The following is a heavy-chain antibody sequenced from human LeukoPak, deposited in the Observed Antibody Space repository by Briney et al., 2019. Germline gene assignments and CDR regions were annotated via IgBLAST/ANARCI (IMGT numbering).Heavy chain of an antibody. CDR1: GGPLSGYY. Sequence: SETLSLTCAVYGGPLSGYYWSWIRQPPGKGLEWIGEINHSGSTDYNPSLKSRVTISVDTSKNQFSLKVSSVTAADTAVYYCARLYSSSALYYYYHMDVWGKGTPVTVSS. V-gene: IGHV4-34*01. J-gene: IGHJ6*03. D-gene: IGHD6-6*01. CDR2: INHSGST. CDR3: ARLYSSSALYYYYHMDV.